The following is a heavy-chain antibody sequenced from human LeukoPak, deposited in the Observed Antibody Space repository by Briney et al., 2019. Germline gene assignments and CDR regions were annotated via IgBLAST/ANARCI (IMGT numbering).Heavy chain of an antibody. D-gene: IGHD3-22*01. CDR2: IKTKTDGVTT. J-gene: IGHJ4*02. CDR3: TTGPLRITMIVVDS. CDR1: GFTFSNAW. V-gene: IGHV3-15*01. Sequence: KPGGSLRLSCAASGFTFSNAWMSWVRQAPGKGLEWVGRIKTKTDGVTTDYAAPVKGRFTISRDDSKNTLYLQMNSLKTEDTAVYSCTTGPLRITMIVVDSWGQGTLVTVSS.